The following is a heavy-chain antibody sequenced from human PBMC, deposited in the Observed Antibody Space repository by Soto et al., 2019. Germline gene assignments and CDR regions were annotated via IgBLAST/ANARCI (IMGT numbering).Heavy chain of an antibody. Sequence: EVQLLESGGGLVQPGGSLRLSCAASGFTFNNYAMTWVRQAPGKGLKWVSAIYVSADTTYYADSVKGRFTISSDTSKNTMYLQMNSLRAEDTAVYYCAKTQGYFDYWGQGTLVTVSS. V-gene: IGHV3-23*01. CDR2: IYVSADTT. CDR3: AKTQGYFDY. J-gene: IGHJ4*02. CDR1: GFTFNNYA.